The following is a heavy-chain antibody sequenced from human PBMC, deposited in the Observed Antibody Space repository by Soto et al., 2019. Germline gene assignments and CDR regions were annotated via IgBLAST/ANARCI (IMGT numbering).Heavy chain of an antibody. V-gene: IGHV1-69*02. CDR2: IIPILGIA. Sequence: GASVKVSCKASGGTFSSYTISWLRQAPGQGLEWMGRIIPILGIANYAQKFQGRVTITADKCTSTAYMQLSSLRSEDTAVYYCARVEGIAAGGNWFDPWGQGTLVTVSS. J-gene: IGHJ5*02. D-gene: IGHD6-13*01. CDR3: ARVEGIAAGGNWFDP. CDR1: GGTFSSYT.